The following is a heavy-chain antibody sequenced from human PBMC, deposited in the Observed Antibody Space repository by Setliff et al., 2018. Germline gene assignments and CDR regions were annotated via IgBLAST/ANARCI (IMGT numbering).Heavy chain of an antibody. CDR3: ARVGRYVDTAMVFDY. CDR2: INTSGGST. J-gene: IGHJ4*02. D-gene: IGHD5-18*01. Sequence: ASVKVSCKAPGSTLTSYYMHWVRQAPGQGLEWMGIINTSGGSTSYAQKFQGRVTMTRDTSTSTVYMELSSLRSEDTAVYYCARVGRYVDTAMVFDYWGQGTLVTVSS. CDR1: GSTLTSYY. V-gene: IGHV1-46*01.